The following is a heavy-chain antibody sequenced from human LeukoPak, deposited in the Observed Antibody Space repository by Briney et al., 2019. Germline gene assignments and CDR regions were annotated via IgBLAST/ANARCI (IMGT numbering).Heavy chain of an antibody. J-gene: IGHJ4*02. D-gene: IGHD3-9*01. CDR2: ISYDGSNK. CDR3: AKDRLRYFDWLFGY. CDR1: GFTFSSYG. Sequence: GRSLRLSCAASGFTFSSYGMHWVRQAPGKGLEWVAVISYDGSNKYYADSVKGRFTISRDNSKNTLYLQMNSLRAEDTAVYYCAKDRLRYFDWLFGYWGQGTLVTVSS. V-gene: IGHV3-30*18.